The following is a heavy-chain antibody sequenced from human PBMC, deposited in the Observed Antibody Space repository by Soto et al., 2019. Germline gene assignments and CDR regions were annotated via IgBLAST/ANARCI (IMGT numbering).Heavy chain of an antibody. V-gene: IGHV1-2*04. D-gene: IGHD2-15*01. CDR3: ARARRYCSGGSCYAKYYFDY. Sequence: ASVKVSCKASGYTFTGCYMHWVRQAPGQGLEWMGWINPNGGGTNYAQKFQGWVTMTRDTSISTAYMELSRLRSDDTAVYYCARARRYCSGGSCYAKYYFDYWGQGTLVTVSS. J-gene: IGHJ4*02. CDR2: INPNGGGT. CDR1: GYTFTGCY.